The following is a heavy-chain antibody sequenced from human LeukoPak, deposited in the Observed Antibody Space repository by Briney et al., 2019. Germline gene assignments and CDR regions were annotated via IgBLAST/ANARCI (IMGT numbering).Heavy chain of an antibody. Sequence: SETLSLTCPVSGGSINNSSYYWGWIRQPPGQGLESIGTISYSGTTYYNPSLRSRVTISVDTSKNRISLKLSSVTAADTAVYYCARGGSSCFDSWGQGTLVTVSS. V-gene: IGHV4-39*02. J-gene: IGHJ4*02. D-gene: IGHD6-13*01. CDR1: GGSINNSSYY. CDR3: ARGGSSCFDS. CDR2: ISYSGTT.